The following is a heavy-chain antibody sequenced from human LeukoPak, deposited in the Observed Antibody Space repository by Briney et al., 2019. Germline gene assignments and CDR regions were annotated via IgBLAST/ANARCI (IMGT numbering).Heavy chain of an antibody. D-gene: IGHD6-19*01. CDR1: AFTFSSYS. V-gene: IGHV3-21*01. CDR2: ISSSSSSI. CDR3: ARTPSGGWYGSLDY. Sequence: GGSLRLSCAAAAFTFSSYSMKWVRQAPGKGLEWVSLISSSSSSIFYADSVKGRFTISRDSAKNSLYLQMNSLRGEDTAVYYCARTPSGGWYGSLDYWGQGTLVTVS. J-gene: IGHJ4*02.